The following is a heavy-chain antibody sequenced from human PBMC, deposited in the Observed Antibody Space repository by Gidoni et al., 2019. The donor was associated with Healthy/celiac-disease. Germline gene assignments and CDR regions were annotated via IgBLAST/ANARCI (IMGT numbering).Heavy chain of an antibody. CDR3: AREGVGKRWLQPNIDY. D-gene: IGHD5-12*01. V-gene: IGHV3-66*01. Sequence: EVQLVESGGGLVPPGGSLRLSCAASGFTVRSNYMSWVRQAPGKGLEWVSVIYSGGSTYYADSVKGRFTISRDNSKNTLYLQMNSLRAEDTAVYYCAREGVGKRWLQPNIDYWGQGTLVTVSS. CDR2: IYSGGST. J-gene: IGHJ4*02. CDR1: GFTVRSNY.